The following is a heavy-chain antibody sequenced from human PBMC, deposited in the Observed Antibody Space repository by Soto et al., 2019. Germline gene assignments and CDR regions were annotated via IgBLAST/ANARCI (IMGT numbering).Heavy chain of an antibody. J-gene: IGHJ6*02. Sequence: GESLRLSCTASGFSFSTYAMYWVRQAPGKGLEWVAIISYDGSNAQYADSVKGRFTVARDNSKNTLYLQMNSLRAEDTAVYYCAREHLIRAPDYYSSDCIDVSSQGPTVTLS. D-gene: IGHD3-3*02. V-gene: IGHV3-30*04. CDR2: ISYDGSNA. CDR1: GFSFSTYA. CDR3: AREHLIRAPDYYSSDCIDV.